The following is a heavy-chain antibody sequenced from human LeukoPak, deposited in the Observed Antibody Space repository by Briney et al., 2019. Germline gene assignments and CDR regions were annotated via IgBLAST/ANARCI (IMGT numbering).Heavy chain of an antibody. J-gene: IGHJ6*02. D-gene: IGHD6-13*01. CDR2: TYHSGTT. V-gene: IGHV4-59*01. Sequence: SETLSLTCTVSGGSTTSYYWSWIRQPPGKGLEWIEYTYHSGTTNYNPSLKSRVTISLDTSKNQFSLKLSSVTAADTAIYYCARDRSSSSPRAMDVWGQGTTVTVSS. CDR1: GGSTTSYY. CDR3: ARDRSSSSPRAMDV.